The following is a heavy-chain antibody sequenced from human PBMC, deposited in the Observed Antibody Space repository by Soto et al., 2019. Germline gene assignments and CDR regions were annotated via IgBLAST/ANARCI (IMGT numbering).Heavy chain of an antibody. CDR3: ARGAQVYYDSSGYYYGYYFDY. Sequence: SETLSLTGAVYGGSFSGYYWSSIRQPPGKGLEWIGEINHSGSTNYNPSLKSRVTISVDTSKNQFSLKLSSVTAADTAVYYCARGAQVYYDSSGYYYGYYFDYWGQGTLVTVSS. CDR1: GGSFSGYY. D-gene: IGHD3-22*01. V-gene: IGHV4-34*01. J-gene: IGHJ4*02. CDR2: INHSGST.